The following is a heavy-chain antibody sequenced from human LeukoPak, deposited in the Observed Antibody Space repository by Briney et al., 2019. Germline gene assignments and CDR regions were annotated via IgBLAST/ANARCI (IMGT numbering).Heavy chain of an antibody. J-gene: IGHJ3*02. Sequence: GGSLRLSCTASGFTFSSYGMSWVRQAPGKGLEWVSGISSTGDGTYFADSVKGRFTISRDNSKNTVYLQMNSLRAEDTALYYCTKDRRNLDTFDMWGQGTMVTVSS. CDR1: GFTFSSYG. CDR3: TKDRRNLDTFDM. CDR2: ISSTGDGT. V-gene: IGHV3-23*01.